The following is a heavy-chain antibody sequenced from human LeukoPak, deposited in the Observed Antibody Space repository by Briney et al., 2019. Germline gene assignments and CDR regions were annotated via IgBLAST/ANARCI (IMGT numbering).Heavy chain of an antibody. V-gene: IGHV3-43*02. D-gene: IGHD6-19*01. CDR2: ISGDGGST. Sequence: GGSLRLSCAASGFTFDDYAMHWVRQAPGKGLEWVSLISGDGGSTYYADSVKGRFTISRDSSKNSLYLQMNSLRTKDTALYYCAKTHSSGWTEGFDYWGQGTLVTVSS. CDR3: AKTHSSGWTEGFDY. CDR1: GFTFDDYA. J-gene: IGHJ4*02.